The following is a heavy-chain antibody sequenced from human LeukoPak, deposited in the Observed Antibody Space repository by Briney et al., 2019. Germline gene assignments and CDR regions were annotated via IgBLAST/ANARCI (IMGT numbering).Heavy chain of an antibody. CDR3: AKVRHNYYDSSGFDY. CDR1: GFAFDDYA. CDR2: ISWNSGSI. Sequence: GGSLRLSCAASGFAFDDYAMHRVRRAPGKGLEWVSGISWNSGSIGYADSVKGRFTISRDNAKNSLYLQMNSLRAEDTALYYCAKVRHNYYDSSGFDYWGQGTLVTVSS. J-gene: IGHJ4*02. V-gene: IGHV3-9*01. D-gene: IGHD3-22*01.